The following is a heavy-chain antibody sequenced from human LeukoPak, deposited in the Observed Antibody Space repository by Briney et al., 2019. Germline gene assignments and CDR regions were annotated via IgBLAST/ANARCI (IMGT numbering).Heavy chain of an antibody. CDR1: GGSISSYY. CDR3: ARPSTYSGYDFDY. J-gene: IGHJ4*02. Sequence: SETLSLTCTVSGGSISSYYWSWIRQPPGKGLEWIGTIYYTGGTYYNPSLQSRVTISVDTSKTQFSLKLTSVTAADTAVYYCARPSTYSGYDFDYWGQGTLVTVSS. D-gene: IGHD5-12*01. V-gene: IGHV4-59*04. CDR2: IYYTGGT.